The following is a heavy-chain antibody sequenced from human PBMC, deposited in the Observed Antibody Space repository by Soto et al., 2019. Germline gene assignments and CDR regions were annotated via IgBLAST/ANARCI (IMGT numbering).Heavy chain of an antibody. CDR1: SWYFSGYH. Sequence: QVQLQQRGAGLLKHSETMSLTCAVYSWYFSGYHCIWIRQTPGKGMEWIGEINHNGDTNYSPSLKNRVNRSLDTSRNQVSLKMTSVTAADTAVYSCARGPHSPWPRPASWGQGTLVTVSS. CDR3: ARGPHSPWPRPAS. J-gene: IGHJ1*01. D-gene: IGHD2-2*01. CDR2: INHNGDT. V-gene: IGHV4-34*01.